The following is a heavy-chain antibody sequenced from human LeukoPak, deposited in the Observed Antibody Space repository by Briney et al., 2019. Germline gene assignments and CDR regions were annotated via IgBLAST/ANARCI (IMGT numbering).Heavy chain of an antibody. Sequence: GGSLRLSCAASGFTFNTYWMSWVRQAPGKGLEWVANIKQDGSEIYYVNSVKGRFTISRDNAKNSLYLQMNSLRAEDTAVYYCARRSGLDYWGQGTLVTVSS. CDR2: IKQDGSEI. D-gene: IGHD6-19*01. CDR3: ARRSGLDY. J-gene: IGHJ4*02. V-gene: IGHV3-7*01. CDR1: GFTFNTYW.